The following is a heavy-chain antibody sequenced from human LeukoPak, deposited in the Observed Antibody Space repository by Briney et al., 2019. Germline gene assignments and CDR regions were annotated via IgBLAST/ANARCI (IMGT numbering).Heavy chain of an antibody. D-gene: IGHD3-22*01. J-gene: IGHJ4*02. CDR3: ARDLGSYDSSGADY. CDR2: INTNTGNP. V-gene: IGHV7-4-1*02. CDR1: GYTFTSYA. Sequence: ASVKVSCKASGYTFTSYAMNWVRQAPGQGLEWMGWINTNTGNPTYAQGFTGRFVFSLDTSISTAYLQISSLKAEDTAVYYCARDLGSYDSSGADYWGQGTLVTVSS.